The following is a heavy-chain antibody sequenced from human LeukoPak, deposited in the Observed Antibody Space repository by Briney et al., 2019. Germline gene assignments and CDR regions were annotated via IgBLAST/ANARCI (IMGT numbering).Heavy chain of an antibody. CDR2: IHHSGST. D-gene: IGHD6-13*01. J-gene: IGHJ5*02. Sequence: PSKTLSLTCSVSGDSINSYYWIWIRQPPGKGLEWIGYIHHSGSTNYNPSLKSRVTLSVDTSKNQLSLRLTSVTAADTAVYYCARALRQQLITAWFDPWGQGTLVTVSS. CDR3: ARALRQQLITAWFDP. V-gene: IGHV4-59*01. CDR1: GDSINSYY.